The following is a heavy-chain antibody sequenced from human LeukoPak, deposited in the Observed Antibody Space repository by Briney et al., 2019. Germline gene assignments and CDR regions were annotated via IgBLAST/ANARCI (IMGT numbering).Heavy chain of an antibody. D-gene: IGHD2-2*01. Sequence: GASVKVSCKASGYTFTGYYMHWVRQAPGQGLEWMGWINPNSGGTNYAQKFQGRVTMTRDTSISTAYMELSRLRSDDTAVYYCAREYCSTTSCNLAYNWFDPWGQGTLATVSS. CDR3: AREYCSTTSCNLAYNWFDP. J-gene: IGHJ5*02. CDR2: INPNSGGT. V-gene: IGHV1-2*02. CDR1: GYTFTGYY.